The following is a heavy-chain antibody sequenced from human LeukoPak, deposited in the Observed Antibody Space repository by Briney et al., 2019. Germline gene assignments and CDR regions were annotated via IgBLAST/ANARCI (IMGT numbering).Heavy chain of an antibody. J-gene: IGHJ5*02. Sequence: GASVKVSCKASGGTFSSYAISWVRQAPGQGLEWMGWINPNSGGTNYAQKFQGRVTMTRDTSISTAYMELSRLRSDDTAVYYCAREGSVGFGELLYRFTWFDPWGQGTLVTVSS. CDR2: INPNSGGT. D-gene: IGHD3-10*01. V-gene: IGHV1-2*02. CDR3: AREGSVGFGELLYRFTWFDP. CDR1: GGTFSSYA.